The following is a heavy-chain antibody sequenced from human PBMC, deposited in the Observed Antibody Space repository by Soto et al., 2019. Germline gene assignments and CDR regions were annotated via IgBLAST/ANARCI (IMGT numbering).Heavy chain of an antibody. CDR3: AKDLNYGGNSYYFDY. V-gene: IGHV3-30*18. CDR2: ISYDGSNK. CDR1: GFTFSSYG. J-gene: IGHJ4*02. Sequence: GGSLRLSCAASGFTFSSYGMHWVRQAPGKWLEWVALISYDGSNKYYADSVKGRFTISRDNSKNTLYLQMNSLRGDDTAVYYCAKDLNYGGNSYYFDYWGQGTLVTVSS. D-gene: IGHD4-17*01.